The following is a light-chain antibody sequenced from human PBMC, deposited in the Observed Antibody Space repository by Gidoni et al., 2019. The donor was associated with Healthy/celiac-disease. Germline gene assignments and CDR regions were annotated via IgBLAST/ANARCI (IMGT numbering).Light chain of an antibody. CDR1: QSISSC. V-gene: IGKV1-5*03. Sequence: IQRTQSPSTLSASVGDRVTITCRASQSISSCLAWYQQKPWNAPKLLIYKASSLEMGVPSMFSGSGSGTEFTLTISSLQPDDFATYYCQHYNSYWGTFGQGTKVEIK. CDR2: KAS. J-gene: IGKJ1*01. CDR3: QHYNSYWGT.